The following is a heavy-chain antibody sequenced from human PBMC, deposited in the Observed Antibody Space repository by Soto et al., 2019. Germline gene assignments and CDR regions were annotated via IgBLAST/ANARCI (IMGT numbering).Heavy chain of an antibody. CDR2: IAFDGSRQ. Sequence: QVQLVESGGGVVQPGRSLRLSCAASGFTFSRYGMHWVRQAPGKGLEWVAAIAFDGSRQYYADSVKGRFTISRDNSKNTVFLQSNSLRDEDTAVYYCAKDLGGDGNSVYWGQGTLVIVPT. J-gene: IGHJ4*02. D-gene: IGHD3-16*01. CDR1: GFTFSRYG. CDR3: AKDLGGDGNSVY. V-gene: IGHV3-30*18.